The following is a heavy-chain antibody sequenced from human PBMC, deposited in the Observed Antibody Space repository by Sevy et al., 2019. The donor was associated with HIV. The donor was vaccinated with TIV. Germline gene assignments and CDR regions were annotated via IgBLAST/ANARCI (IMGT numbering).Heavy chain of an antibody. J-gene: IGHJ4*02. D-gene: IGHD3-22*01. CDR2: ISGRGSFT. CDR3: AKEGQGEYYDSSGSFDY. CDR1: GFTFSSYA. V-gene: IGHV3-23*01. Sequence: GGSLRLSCAASGFTFSSYAMSWVRQAPGKGLEWVSSISGRGSFTYYADSVKGHFTISRDNSKNTQYLQMTSLRAEDTAVYYCAKEGQGEYYDSSGSFDYWGQGTLVTVSS.